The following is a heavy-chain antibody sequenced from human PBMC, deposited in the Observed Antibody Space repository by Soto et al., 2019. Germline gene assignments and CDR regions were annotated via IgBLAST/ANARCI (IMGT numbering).Heavy chain of an antibody. CDR1: GGTFSSYA. Sequence: SVKVSCKASGGTFSSYAISWVRQAPGQGXEWMGGIIPIFGTANYAQKFQGRVTITADESTSTAYMELSSLRSEDTAVYYCARPTYYDILTGWGGYYGMDVWGQGTTVTVSS. V-gene: IGHV1-69*13. D-gene: IGHD3-9*01. J-gene: IGHJ6*02. CDR3: ARPTYYDILTGWGGYYGMDV. CDR2: IIPIFGTA.